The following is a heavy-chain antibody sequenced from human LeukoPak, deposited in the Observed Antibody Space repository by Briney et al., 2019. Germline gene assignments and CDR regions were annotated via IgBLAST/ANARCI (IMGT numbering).Heavy chain of an antibody. CDR1: GGSISSSGYY. D-gene: IGHD1-26*01. CDR3: ARHPWGPAAFDI. CDR2: IYYSGST. Sequence: NPSETLSLTCTVSGGSISSSGYYWGWICQPPGKGLEWIASIYYSGSTYYNPSLKSRVTISVDTSKNQLSLKLSSVTAADTAVYYCARHPWGPAAFDIWGQGTMVTVSS. J-gene: IGHJ3*02. V-gene: IGHV4-39*01.